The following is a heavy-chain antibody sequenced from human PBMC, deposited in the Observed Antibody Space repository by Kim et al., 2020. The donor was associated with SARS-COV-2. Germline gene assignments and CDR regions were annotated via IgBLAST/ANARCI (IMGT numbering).Heavy chain of an antibody. CDR3: ANTGPFGP. D-gene: IGHD5-18*01. Sequence: SGSTYYNPSLKTRVTISVDTSKNQFSLKLSTVTAADTAVYYCANTGPFGPWGQGTLVTVSS. CDR2: SGST. J-gene: IGHJ5*02. V-gene: IGHV4-39*01.